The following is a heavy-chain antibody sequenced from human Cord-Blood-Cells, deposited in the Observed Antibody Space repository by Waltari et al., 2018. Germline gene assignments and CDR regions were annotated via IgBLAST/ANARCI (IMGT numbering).Heavy chain of an antibody. J-gene: IGHJ4*02. D-gene: IGHD2-15*01. Sequence: QVQLQESGPGLVKPSGTLSLTCAVSGGSISSSNWWSWVRQPPGKGLEWIGEIYHSGSTNYSPSLKSRVTISVDTSKNQFSLKLSSVTAADTAVYYCARDGGYCSGGSCYFDYWGQGTLVTVSS. V-gene: IGHV4-4*02. CDR2: IYHSGST. CDR3: ARDGGYCSGGSCYFDY. CDR1: GGSISSSNW.